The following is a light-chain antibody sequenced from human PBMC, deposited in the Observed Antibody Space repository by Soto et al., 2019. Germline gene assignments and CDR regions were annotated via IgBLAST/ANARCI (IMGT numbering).Light chain of an antibody. CDR2: GNS. J-gene: IGLJ1*01. CDR1: NSNIGAGYD. CDR3: CSYVRARTYV. Sequence: QSVLTQPPSVSGAPGQRVTIACTGSNSNIGAGYDVHWYRHFPGAAPKLLLSGNSHRPSGVPDRFSGSKSGTSASLAITGLQAEDEAEYYCCSYVRARTYVFGTGTKLIVL. V-gene: IGLV1-40*01.